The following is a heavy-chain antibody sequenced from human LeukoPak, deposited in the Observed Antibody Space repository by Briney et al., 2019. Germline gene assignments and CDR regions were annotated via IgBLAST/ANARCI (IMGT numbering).Heavy chain of an antibody. V-gene: IGHV1-46*01. Sequence: ASVKVSCKASGYTFTRYYMHWARQAPGQGLEWMGIINPSGGSTSYAQKFQGRVTMTRDTSTSTVYMELSSLRSEDTAVYYCARAVGGGDGYNPFDYWGQGTLVTVSS. CDR1: GYTFTRYY. CDR3: ARAVGGGDGYNPFDY. CDR2: INPSGGST. J-gene: IGHJ4*02. D-gene: IGHD5-24*01.